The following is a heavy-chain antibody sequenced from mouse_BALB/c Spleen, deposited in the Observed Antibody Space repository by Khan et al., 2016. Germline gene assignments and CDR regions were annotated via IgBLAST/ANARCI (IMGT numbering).Heavy chain of an antibody. J-gene: IGHJ4*01. CDR2: ISYSGST. CDR3: ASEGDY. V-gene: IGHV3-2*02. CDR1: VYSITSDYA. Sequence: EVQLQESGPGLVKPSESLSLTCTVTVYSITSDYAWNWIRQFQGNKLEWMGYISYSGSTRYNQSLKSRNTITGDKSKNQFFLQLNSVTTEDTATYCSASEGDYWGQGTSVTVSS.